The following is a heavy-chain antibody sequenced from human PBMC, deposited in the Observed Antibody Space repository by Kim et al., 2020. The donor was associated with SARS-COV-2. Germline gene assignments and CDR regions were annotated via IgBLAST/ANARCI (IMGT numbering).Heavy chain of an antibody. V-gene: IGHV4-39*01. J-gene: IGHJ4*02. CDR3: ARLQQLSSIYYFDY. D-gene: IGHD6-13*01. CDR2: IYYSGST. Sequence: SETLSLTCTVSGGSISSSSYYWGWIRQPPGKGLEWLGSIYYSGSTYYNPSLKSRVTISVDTSKNQFSLKLSSVTAADTAVYYCARLQQLSSIYYFDYWGQGTLVTVSS. CDR1: GGSISSSSYY.